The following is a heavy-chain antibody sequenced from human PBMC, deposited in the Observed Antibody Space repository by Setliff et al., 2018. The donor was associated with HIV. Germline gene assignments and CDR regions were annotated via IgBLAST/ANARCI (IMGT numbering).Heavy chain of an antibody. V-gene: IGHV1-69*13. CDR3: ATGGDNKLYSDRYYYHYYMDV. Sequence: ASVKVSCKASGDAFSNYAFIWVRQAPGQGLEWIGGIIPIIGTTNYAQKFQGRVTITADESTSTAYMELSSLRSEDTAVYYCATGGDNKLYSDRYYYHYYMDVWGEGTAVTV. CDR1: GDAFSNYA. D-gene: IGHD3-16*01. J-gene: IGHJ6*03. CDR2: IIPIIGTT.